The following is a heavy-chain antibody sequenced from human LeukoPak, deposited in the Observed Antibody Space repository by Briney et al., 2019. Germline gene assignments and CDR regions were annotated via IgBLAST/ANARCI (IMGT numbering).Heavy chain of an antibody. CDR1: GITLSNYG. D-gene: IGHD6-19*01. CDR2: ISDSGGRT. J-gene: IGHJ4*02. CDR3: AKGGIHALYSSGWYRFDY. V-gene: IGHV3-23*01. Sequence: SGGSLRLSCAVSGITLSNYGMSWVRQAPGKGLEWVAGISDSGGRTNYADSVKGRFTISRDNPKNTLYLQMNSLRAEDTAVYYCAKGGIHALYSSGWYRFDYWGQGTLVTVSS.